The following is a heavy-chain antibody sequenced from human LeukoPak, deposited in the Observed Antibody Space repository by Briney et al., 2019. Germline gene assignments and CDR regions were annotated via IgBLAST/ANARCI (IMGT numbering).Heavy chain of an antibody. D-gene: IGHD6-19*01. Sequence: GGSLRLSCAASGFTFSSYAMSWVRQAPGKGLEWVSAISGSGGSTYYADSVKGRFTISRDNSKNTLYLQMNSLRAEDTAVYYCARLGSSGWLYYYYYYGMDVWGQGTTVTVSS. CDR3: ARLGSSGWLYYYYYYGMDV. V-gene: IGHV3-23*01. CDR1: GFTFSSYA. J-gene: IGHJ6*02. CDR2: ISGSGGST.